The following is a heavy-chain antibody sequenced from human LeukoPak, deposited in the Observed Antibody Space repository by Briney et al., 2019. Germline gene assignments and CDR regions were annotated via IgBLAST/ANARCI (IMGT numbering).Heavy chain of an antibody. CDR1: GYSISSGYY. CDR2: IYHSGST. CDR3: ASSGLDWLLSPFDY. J-gene: IGHJ4*02. D-gene: IGHD3-9*01. V-gene: IGHV4-38-2*02. Sequence: PSETLSLTCTVSGYSISSGYYWGWIRQPPGKGLEWIGNIYHSGSTYYNPSLKSRVTMSVDTSKNQFSLKLSSVTAADTAVYYCASSGLDWLLSPFDYWGQGTLVTVSS.